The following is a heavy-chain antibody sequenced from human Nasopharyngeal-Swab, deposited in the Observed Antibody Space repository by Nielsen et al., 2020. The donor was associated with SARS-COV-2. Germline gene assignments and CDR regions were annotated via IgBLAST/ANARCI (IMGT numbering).Heavy chain of an antibody. Sequence: GESLKISCAASGFTFSSYWMSWVRQAPGKGLEWVAKIKQDGSEKYYVDSVKGRFTISRDNAKNSLYLQMNSLRAEDTAVYYCARESSGYDSNYYYGMDVWGQGTTVTVSS. CDR1: GFTFSSYW. CDR2: IKQDGSEK. CDR3: ARESSGYDSNYYYGMDV. D-gene: IGHD5-12*01. V-gene: IGHV3-7*03. J-gene: IGHJ6*02.